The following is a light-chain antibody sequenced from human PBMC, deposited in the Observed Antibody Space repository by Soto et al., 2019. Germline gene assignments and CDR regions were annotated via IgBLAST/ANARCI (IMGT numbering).Light chain of an antibody. CDR1: PGDVGGSNS. CDR2: DVN. Sequence: QSALTQPASVSGTPGQSITIPCTGTPGDVGGSNSVSWYQHHPGKAPKLMIYDVNNRPSGVSNRFSGSKSGNTASLTISGLQPDDEADYYCSSYTSVSTLVFGGGTKVTVL. CDR3: SSYTSVSTLV. V-gene: IGLV2-14*01. J-gene: IGLJ3*02.